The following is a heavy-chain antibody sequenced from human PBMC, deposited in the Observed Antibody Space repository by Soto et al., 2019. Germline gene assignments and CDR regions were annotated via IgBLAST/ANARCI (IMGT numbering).Heavy chain of an antibody. J-gene: IGHJ4*02. CDR1: GFTFSSYS. Sequence: GGSLRLSCAASGFTFSSYSMNWVRQAPGKGLEWVSYISSSSSTIYYADSVKGRFTISRDNGNNSLYLQMNSLRAEDTAVYYCARDGVTIFGVVLDYWGQGTLVTVSS. D-gene: IGHD3-3*01. CDR3: ARDGVTIFGVVLDY. V-gene: IGHV3-48*01. CDR2: ISSSSSTI.